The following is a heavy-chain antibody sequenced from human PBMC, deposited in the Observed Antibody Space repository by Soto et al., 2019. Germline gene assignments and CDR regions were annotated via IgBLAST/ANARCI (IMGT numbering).Heavy chain of an antibody. CDR1: GFTFSSYG. CDR3: ARGTIFWSGYYTGY. V-gene: IGHV3-33*01. D-gene: IGHD3-3*01. CDR2: IWYDGSNK. J-gene: IGHJ4*02. Sequence: GGSLRLSCAASGFTFSSYGMHWVRQAPGKGLEWVAVIWYDGSNKYYADSVKGRFTISRDNSKNTLYLQMNSLRAEDTAVYYCARGTIFWSGYYTGYWGQGTLVTVSS.